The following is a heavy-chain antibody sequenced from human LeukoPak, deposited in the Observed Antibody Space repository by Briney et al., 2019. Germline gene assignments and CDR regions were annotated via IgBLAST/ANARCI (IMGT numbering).Heavy chain of an antibody. CDR3: ARRRGYSYDY. V-gene: IGHV4-59*01. Sequence: PSETLSLTCTVSGSSISSYYWSWIRQPPGKGLGWIGYIYYSGSTTYNPSLKSRVTISVDTSKNQFSLKLSSVTAADTAVYYCARRRGYSYDYWGQGTLVTVSS. J-gene: IGHJ4*02. CDR2: IYYSGST. CDR1: GSSISSYY. D-gene: IGHD5-18*01.